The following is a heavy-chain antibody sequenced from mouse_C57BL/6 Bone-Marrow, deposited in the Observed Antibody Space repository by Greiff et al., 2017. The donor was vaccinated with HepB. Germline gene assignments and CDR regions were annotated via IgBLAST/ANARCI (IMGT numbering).Heavy chain of an antibody. CDR2: INPSSGYT. V-gene: IGHV1-7*01. CDR1: GYTFTSYW. CDR3: ASYDYFDY. Sequence: QVQLQQSGAELAKPGASVKLSCKASGYTFTSYWMHWVKQRPGQGLEWIGYINPSSGYTKYTQKFKDKATLTADKSSSTAYMQLSSLTYAASAVYYCASYDYFDYWGQGTTLTVSS. J-gene: IGHJ2*01. D-gene: IGHD2-12*01.